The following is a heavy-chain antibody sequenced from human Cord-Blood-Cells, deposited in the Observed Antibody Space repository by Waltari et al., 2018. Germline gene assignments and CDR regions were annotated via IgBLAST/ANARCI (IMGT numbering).Heavy chain of an antibody. CDR3: AREEQLVGMDV. V-gene: IGHV4-59*11. CDR2: IYYSGST. Sequence: QVQLQESGPGLVKPSETLSLTCTVSGGPISSHYWSWIRQPPGKGLEWIGYIYYSGSTNYNPSLKSRVTISVDTSKNQFSLKLSSVTAADTAVYYCAREEQLVGMDVWGQGTTVTVSS. J-gene: IGHJ6*02. D-gene: IGHD6-6*01. CDR1: GGPISSHY.